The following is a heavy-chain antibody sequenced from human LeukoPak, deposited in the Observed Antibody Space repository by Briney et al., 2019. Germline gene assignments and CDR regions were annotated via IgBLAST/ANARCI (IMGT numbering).Heavy chain of an antibody. Sequence: PETLSLTCTVSGGSISSSSYYWGWIRQPPGKGLEWIGSIYYSGSTYYNPSLKSRVTISVDTSKNQFSLKLNSVTPEDTAVYYCARFEATADLNAFDVWGQGTMVTVSS. CDR2: IYYSGST. CDR1: GGSISSSSYY. CDR3: ARFEATADLNAFDV. V-gene: IGHV4-39*07. J-gene: IGHJ3*01. D-gene: IGHD6-13*01.